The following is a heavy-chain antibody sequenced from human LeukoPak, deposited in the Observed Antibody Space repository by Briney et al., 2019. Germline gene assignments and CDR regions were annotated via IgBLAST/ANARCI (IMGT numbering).Heavy chain of an antibody. CDR2: IYYSGST. D-gene: IGHD3-16*01. J-gene: IGHJ5*02. V-gene: IGHV4-59*01. CDR1: GGSISSYY. CDR3: ARDPMVGIMGFDP. Sequence: PSETLSLTCTVSGGSISSYYWSWIRQPPGKGLEWIGYIYYSGSTDYNPSLKSRVTISVDTSKNQFSLKLSSVTAADTAVYYCARDPMVGIMGFDPWGQGTLVTVSS.